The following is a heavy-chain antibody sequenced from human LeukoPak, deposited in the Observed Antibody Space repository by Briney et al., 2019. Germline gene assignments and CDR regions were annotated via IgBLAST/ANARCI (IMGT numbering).Heavy chain of an antibody. D-gene: IGHD1-26*01. CDR2: ISSSSSYI. Sequence: GSLRLSCAASGFTFSSYSMNWVRQAPGKGLEWVSSISSSSSYIYYADSVKGRFTISRDNAKNSLYLQMNSLRAEDTAVYNCARWDGFRGFDYWGQGTLVTVSS. CDR1: GFTFSSYS. V-gene: IGHV3-21*01. J-gene: IGHJ4*02. CDR3: ARWDGFRGFDY.